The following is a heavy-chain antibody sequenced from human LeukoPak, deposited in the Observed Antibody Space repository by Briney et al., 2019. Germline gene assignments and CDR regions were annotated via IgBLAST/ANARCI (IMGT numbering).Heavy chain of an antibody. V-gene: IGHV4-34*01. CDR1: GGSFSNYY. CDR3: ARGIEVTFDY. J-gene: IGHJ4*02. Sequence: SETLSLTCAVYGGSFSNYYWSWIRQPPGKGLEWIGEINHSGSTNYNPSLKSRVTISVDTSKNQFSLKLSSVTAADTAVYYCARGIEVTFDYWGQGTLVTVSS. CDR2: INHSGST.